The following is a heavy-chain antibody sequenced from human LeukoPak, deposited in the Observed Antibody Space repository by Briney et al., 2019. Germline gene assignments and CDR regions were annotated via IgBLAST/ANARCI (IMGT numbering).Heavy chain of an antibody. CDR1: GYTFTSYG. D-gene: IGHD3-22*01. CDR2: INPSGGST. J-gene: IGHJ3*02. V-gene: IGHV1-46*01. Sequence: ASVKVSCKASGYTFTSYGISWVRQAPGQGLGWMGIINPSGGSTGYAQKFQGRVTMTRDTSTSTVYMELSSLRSEDTAVYYCARDPPSYYYDSSGYPAFDIWGQGTMVTVSS. CDR3: ARDPPSYYYDSSGYPAFDI.